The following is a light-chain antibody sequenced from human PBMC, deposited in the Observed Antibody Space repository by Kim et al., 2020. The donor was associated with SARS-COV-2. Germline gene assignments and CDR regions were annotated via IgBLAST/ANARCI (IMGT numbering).Light chain of an antibody. CDR2: QDS. CDR3: QAWDSTEV. J-gene: IGLJ2*01. Sequence: SYELTQPPSVSVSPGQTASITCYGDKLGDKYACWYQQKPGQSPVMVIYQDSKRPSGIPERFSGSNSGNTATLTISGTQAMDEADYYCQAWDSTEVFGGGTQLTVL. CDR1: KLGDKY. V-gene: IGLV3-1*01.